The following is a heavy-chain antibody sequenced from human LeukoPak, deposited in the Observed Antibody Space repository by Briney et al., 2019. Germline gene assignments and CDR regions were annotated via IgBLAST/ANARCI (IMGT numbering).Heavy chain of an antibody. J-gene: IGHJ6*03. CDR2: IKQDGSEK. Sequence: GGSLRLSCAASGFTFSSYWMSWVRQAPGKGVEWVANIKQDGSEKYYVASVKGRFTISRDNATNSLYLQISSLSAEDTAVYYCARAAYYMDVWGKGTTVTVSS. V-gene: IGHV3-7*01. CDR3: ARAAYYMDV. CDR1: GFTFSSYW.